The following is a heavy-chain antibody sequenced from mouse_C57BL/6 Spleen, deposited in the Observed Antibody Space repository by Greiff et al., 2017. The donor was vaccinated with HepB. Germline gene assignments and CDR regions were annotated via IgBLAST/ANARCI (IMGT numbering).Heavy chain of an antibody. CDR1: GYAFSSSW. J-gene: IGHJ2*01. CDR3: AREGAYYYGSSYDFDY. Sequence: QVQLKQSGPELVKPGASVKISCKASGYAFSSSWMNWVKQRPGKGLEWIGRIYPGDGDTNYNGKFKGKATLTADKSSSTAYMQLSSLTSEDSAVYFCAREGAYYYGSSYDFDYWGQGTTLTVSS. D-gene: IGHD1-1*01. CDR2: IYPGDGDT. V-gene: IGHV1-82*01.